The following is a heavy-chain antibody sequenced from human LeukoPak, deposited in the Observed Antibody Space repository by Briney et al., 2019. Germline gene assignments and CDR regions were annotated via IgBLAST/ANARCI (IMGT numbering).Heavy chain of an antibody. CDR3: ARVMGGYSIYYYYYYMDV. Sequence: PSETLSLTCAVYGGSFSGYYWSWIRQPPGKGLEWIGEINHSGSTNYNPSLKSRVTISVDTSKNQFSLKLSSVTAADTAVYYCARVMGGYSIYYYYYYMDVWGKGTTATVSS. CDR1: GGSFSGYY. D-gene: IGHD5-18*01. CDR2: INHSGST. V-gene: IGHV4-34*01. J-gene: IGHJ6*03.